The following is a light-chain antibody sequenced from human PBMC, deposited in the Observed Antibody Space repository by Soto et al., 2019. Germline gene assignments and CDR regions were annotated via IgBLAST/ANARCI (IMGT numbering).Light chain of an antibody. CDR1: SSDVGGYNY. CDR3: CSYAGTYTFVV. J-gene: IGLJ2*01. Sequence: QSVLTQPRSVSGSPGQSVTISCTGTSSDVGGYNYVSWYQQHPHKAPKLIIYDVSKRPPGVPDRFSGSKSGNTASLTISGLQAEDEADYYCCSYAGTYTFVVFGGGTKVTVL. V-gene: IGLV2-11*01. CDR2: DVS.